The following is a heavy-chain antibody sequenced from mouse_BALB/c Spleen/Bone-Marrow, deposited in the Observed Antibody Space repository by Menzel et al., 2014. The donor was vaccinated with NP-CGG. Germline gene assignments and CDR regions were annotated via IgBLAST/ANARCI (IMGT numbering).Heavy chain of an antibody. Sequence: EVQLVESGPGLVKPSQSLSLTCSVTGYSITSGYYWNWIRQFPGNKLEWMGYKSYDGSNKYNPSLKNRISITRDTSKNQFFLKLNSVTTEDTTTYYCAKLLYWYFDVWGAGTTVTVSS. V-gene: IGHV3-6*02. CDR2: KSYDGSN. CDR1: GYSITSGYY. CDR3: AKLLYWYFDV. J-gene: IGHJ1*01.